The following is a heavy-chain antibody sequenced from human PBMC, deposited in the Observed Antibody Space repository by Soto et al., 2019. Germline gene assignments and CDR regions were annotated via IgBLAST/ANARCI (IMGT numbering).Heavy chain of an antibody. CDR3: ARDFGVITTGWFDP. CDR1: GFTFSSYA. CDR2: ISYDGSNK. J-gene: IGHJ5*02. Sequence: QVQLVESGGGVVQPGRSLRLSCAASGFTFSSYAMHWVRQAPGKGLEWVAVISYDGSNKYYADSVKGRFTISRENSKNTLYLQMNSLRAEDTAVYYCARDFGVITTGWFDPWGQGTLVTVSS. D-gene: IGHD3-22*01. V-gene: IGHV3-30-3*01.